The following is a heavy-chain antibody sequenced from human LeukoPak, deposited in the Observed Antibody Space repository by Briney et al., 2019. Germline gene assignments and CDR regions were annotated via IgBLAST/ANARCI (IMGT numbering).Heavy chain of an antibody. CDR1: GFTFSTYW. Sequence: QPGGSLRLSCAASGFTFSTYWIHWVRQAPEKGLVWVSRVNGDGSSTNYADSVKGRFTISRDNAKNTLYLQMNSLRAEDTAVYYCARDGIAAVDFDYWGQGILVTVSS. CDR3: ARDGIAAVDFDY. J-gene: IGHJ4*02. V-gene: IGHV3-74*01. D-gene: IGHD6-13*01. CDR2: VNGDGSST.